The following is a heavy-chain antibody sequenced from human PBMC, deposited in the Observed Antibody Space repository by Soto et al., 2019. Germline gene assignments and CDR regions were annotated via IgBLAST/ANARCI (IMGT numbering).Heavy chain of an antibody. CDR1: GFTFSKYA. Sequence: LRLSCAASGFTFSKYAMHWVRQARGTGLEWVAVISNDGSNPYYADPVKGRFTISRDNSKNTLYLQMNSLREEDTAVYYCARTGYDRSGYFVEYYFDYWGQGTLVTVSS. CDR3: ARTGYDRSGYFVEYYFDY. CDR2: ISNDGSNP. D-gene: IGHD3-22*01. J-gene: IGHJ4*02. V-gene: IGHV3-30-3*01.